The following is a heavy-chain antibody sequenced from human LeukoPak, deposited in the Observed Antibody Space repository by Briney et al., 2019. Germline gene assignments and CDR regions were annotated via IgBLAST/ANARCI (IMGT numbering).Heavy chain of an antibody. CDR1: GGSISSGDYY. V-gene: IGHV4-30-4*01. D-gene: IGHD7-27*01. CDR3: ARDYTWAFDY. CDR2: IYYSGST. Sequence: SETLSLTCTVSGGSISSGDYYWSWIRQPPGKGLEWIGYIYYSGSTYYNPSLKSRVTISVDTSKNQFSLQLNSVTPEDTAVYYCARDYTWAFDYWGQGILVTVSS. J-gene: IGHJ4*02.